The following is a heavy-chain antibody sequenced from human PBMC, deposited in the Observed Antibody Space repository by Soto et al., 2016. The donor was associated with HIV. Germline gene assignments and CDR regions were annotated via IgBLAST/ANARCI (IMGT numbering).Heavy chain of an antibody. V-gene: IGHV1-69*12. D-gene: IGHD5-12*01. CDR2: IIPIFGTA. J-gene: IGHJ6*03. Sequence: QVQLVQSGAEVKKPGSSVKVSCKASGGTFSSYAISWVRQAPGQGLEWMGGIIPIFGTANYAQKFQGRVTITADESTSTAYMELSSLRSEDTAVYYCARDRSGYSGYDPYCMDVWGKGTTGHRLL. CDR1: GGTFSSYA. CDR3: ARDRSGYSGYDPYCMDV.